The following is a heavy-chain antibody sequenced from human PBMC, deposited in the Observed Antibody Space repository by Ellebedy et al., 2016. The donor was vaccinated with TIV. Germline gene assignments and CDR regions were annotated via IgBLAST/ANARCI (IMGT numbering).Heavy chain of an antibody. V-gene: IGHV1-18*01. D-gene: IGHD2-15*01. J-gene: IGHJ6*02. Sequence: ASVKVSCKASGYTFTSYGISWVRQAPGQGLEWMGWISAYNGDTNYAQKLQGRVTMSTDTSTTTAYMELRSLRSDDTAVYYCARLCSVGSCDHHVMDVWGQGTTVTVSS. CDR1: GYTFTSYG. CDR2: ISAYNGDT. CDR3: ARLCSVGSCDHHVMDV.